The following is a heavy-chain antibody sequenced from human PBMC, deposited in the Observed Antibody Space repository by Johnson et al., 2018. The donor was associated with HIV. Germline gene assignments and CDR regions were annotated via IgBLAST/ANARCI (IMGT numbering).Heavy chain of an antibody. CDR2: IRYDGSNK. CDR3: AKEWGLERTTKSPDAFDI. D-gene: IGHD1-1*01. Sequence: QVQLVESGGGVVQPGGSLRLSCAASGFTFSSYGMHWVRQAPGKGLEWVAFIRYDGSNKYYADSVKGRFTISRDNSKNTLYLQMNSLRAEDTAVYYCAKEWGLERTTKSPDAFDIWGQGTMVTVSS. V-gene: IGHV3-30*02. J-gene: IGHJ3*02. CDR1: GFTFSSYG.